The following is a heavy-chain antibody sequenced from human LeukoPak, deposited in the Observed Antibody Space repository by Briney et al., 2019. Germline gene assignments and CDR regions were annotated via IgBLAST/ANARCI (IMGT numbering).Heavy chain of an antibody. J-gene: IGHJ4*02. Sequence: KALETLSLTCTVSGVSISSGFYWTWIRQHPGKGLEWMGNIHSSGITYYNPSLRSQFTMSVDKSKRQLSLNLNCVTAADTAVYYCVSRTGQYNHELSEYWGQGILVTVSS. CDR2: IHSSGIT. D-gene: IGHD1-1*01. CDR1: GVSISSGFY. CDR3: VSRTGQYNHELSEY. V-gene: IGHV4-31*01.